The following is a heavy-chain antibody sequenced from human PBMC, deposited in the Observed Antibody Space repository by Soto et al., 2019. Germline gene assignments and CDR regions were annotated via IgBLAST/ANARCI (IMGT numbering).Heavy chain of an antibody. D-gene: IGHD3-3*01. Sequence: QVQLVESGGGVVQPGRSLRLSCAASGFTFSSSAMHWVRQAPGKGLEWVAVISYDGSNKYYADSVKGRFTISRDNSKNTVYLQVNRLRAEDTAGYYCPRDKRELRFLEWSYYFDYWRQGTLVTVSS. CDR3: PRDKRELRFLEWSYYFDY. V-gene: IGHV3-30-3*01. CDR2: ISYDGSNK. CDR1: GFTFSSSA. J-gene: IGHJ4*02.